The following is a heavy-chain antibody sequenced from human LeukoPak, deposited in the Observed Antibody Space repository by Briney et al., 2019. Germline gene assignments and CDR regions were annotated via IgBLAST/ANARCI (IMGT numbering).Heavy chain of an antibody. CDR2: ITGNSHTI. V-gene: IGHV3-23*01. D-gene: IGHD2-15*01. CDR3: AKDRGMFLVGYLDY. J-gene: IGHJ4*02. CDR1: GFTFSSYG. Sequence: GGTLRLSCAASGFTFSSYGMSWVRQAPGKGLEWISYITGNSHTIYYADSVKGRFTISRDNSKNTLYLQMNSLRAEDTAVYYCAKDRGMFLVGYLDYWGQGTLVTVSS.